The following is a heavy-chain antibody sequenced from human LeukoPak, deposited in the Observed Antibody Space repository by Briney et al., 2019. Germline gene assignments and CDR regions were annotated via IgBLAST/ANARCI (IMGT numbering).Heavy chain of an antibody. J-gene: IGHJ6*02. CDR3: ATEGGCSGGSCKNYYYYGMDV. CDR2: FDPEDGET. D-gene: IGHD2-15*01. CDR1: GYTLTELS. Sequence: AASVKVSCTVSGYTLTELSMHWVRQAPGKGLEWMGGFDPEDGETIYAQKFQGRVTMTEDTSTDTAYMELSSLRSGDTAVYYCATEGGCSGGSCKNYYYYGMDVWGQGTTVTVSS. V-gene: IGHV1-24*01.